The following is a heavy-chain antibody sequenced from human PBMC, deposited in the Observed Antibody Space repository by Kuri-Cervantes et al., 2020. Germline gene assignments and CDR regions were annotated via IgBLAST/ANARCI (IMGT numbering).Heavy chain of an antibody. CDR2: VFTTGST. CDR1: GGSISSYS. Sequence: SETLSLTCTVSGGSISSYSWRWIRQPAGKGLEWIGRVFTTGSTNYNPSLKSRVTISVDTSKNQFSLKLSSVTAADTAVYYCARGLYSGSYSVAFDIWGQGTMVTVSS. D-gene: IGHD1-26*01. V-gene: IGHV4-4*07. CDR3: ARGLYSGSYSVAFDI. J-gene: IGHJ3*02.